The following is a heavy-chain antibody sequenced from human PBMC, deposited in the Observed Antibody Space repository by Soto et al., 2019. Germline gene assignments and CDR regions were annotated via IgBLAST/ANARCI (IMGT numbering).Heavy chain of an antibody. V-gene: IGHV3-23*01. CDR3: ARHNYYGSGTLGSIDY. Sequence: PGGSLRLSCAASRVTFNSYAMSWVRQAPGKGLEWVSGISGSGDNTYYADSVKGRFTISADKSISTAYLQWSSLKASDTAMYYCARHNYYGSGTLGSIDYWGQGTLVTVSS. CDR1: RVTFNSYA. D-gene: IGHD3-10*01. J-gene: IGHJ4*02. CDR2: ISGSGDNT.